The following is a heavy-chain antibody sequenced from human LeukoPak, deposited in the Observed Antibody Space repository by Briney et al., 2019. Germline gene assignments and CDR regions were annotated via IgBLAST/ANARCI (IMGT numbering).Heavy chain of an antibody. D-gene: IGHD3-3*01. Sequence: GGSLRLSCTASGFTFGDYAMRWVRQAPGKGLEWVGFIRSKAYGGTTEYAASVKGRFTISRDDSKSIAYLQMDSLKTEDTAVYYCTRDYDFWSGYYIGKDYWGQGTLVTVSS. CDR1: GFTFGDYA. CDR2: IRSKAYGGTT. J-gene: IGHJ4*02. CDR3: TRDYDFWSGYYIGKDY. V-gene: IGHV3-49*04.